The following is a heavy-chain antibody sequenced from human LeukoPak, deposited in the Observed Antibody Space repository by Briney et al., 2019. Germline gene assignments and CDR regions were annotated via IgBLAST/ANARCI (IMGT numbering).Heavy chain of an antibody. D-gene: IGHD4-17*01. Sequence: GGSLRLSCAASGFTVSSNYMSWVRQAPGKGLEWVSAISGSGGSTYYADSVKGRFTISRDNSKNTLYLQMNSLRAEDTAVYYCAKGPRRYGDYGWYFDYWGQGTLVTVPS. CDR2: ISGSGGST. CDR3: AKGPRRYGDYGWYFDY. V-gene: IGHV3-23*01. CDR1: GFTVSSNY. J-gene: IGHJ4*02.